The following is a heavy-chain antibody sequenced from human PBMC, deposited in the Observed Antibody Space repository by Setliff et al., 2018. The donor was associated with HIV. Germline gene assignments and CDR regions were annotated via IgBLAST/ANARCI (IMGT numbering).Heavy chain of an antibody. CDR1: GGSIVSSSYY. CDR3: ANAPYPRGAFDV. D-gene: IGHD3-10*01. J-gene: IGHJ3*01. CDR2: MYYRGTT. Sequence: SETLSLTCSVSGGSIVSSSYYWGWIRQPPGKGLEWIATMYYRGTTYNNPSLKSRVTLSADPSKNQFSLKLSSVTATDTAIYYCANAPYPRGAFDVWGQGTVVTVSS. V-gene: IGHV4-39*01.